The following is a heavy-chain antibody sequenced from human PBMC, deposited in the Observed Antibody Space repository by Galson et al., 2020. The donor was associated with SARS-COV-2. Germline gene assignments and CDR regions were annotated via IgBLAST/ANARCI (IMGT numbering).Heavy chain of an antibody. CDR2: IYYSWST. CDR3: ARDGTGYYTAYYYYGMDV. J-gene: IGHJ6*02. D-gene: IGHD3-3*01. V-gene: IGHV4-39*07. CDR1: GGSISSSSYY. Sequence: SETLSLTCTVSGGSISSSSYYWGWIRQPPGKGLEWIGSIYYSWSTYYNPSLKSRVTISVDTSKNQFSLKLSSVTAADTAVYYCARDGTGYYTAYYYYGMDVWGQGTTVTVSS.